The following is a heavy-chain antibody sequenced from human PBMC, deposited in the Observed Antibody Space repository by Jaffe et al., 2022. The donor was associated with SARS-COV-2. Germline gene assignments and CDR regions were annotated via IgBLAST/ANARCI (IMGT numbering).Heavy chain of an antibody. D-gene: IGHD5-12*01. CDR1: GFSFSTNS. J-gene: IGHJ4*02. CDR3: ARGLDTRVATPIAY. CDR2: ISSGSSNI. V-gene: IGHV3-48*02. Sequence: EVQLVESGGGLVQPGGSLRLSCAASGFSFSTNSMNWVRQAPGKGLEWVSYISSGSSNIYYADSVKGRFTISRDNAKNSLSLQMNSLRDEDTAVYYCARGLDTRVATPIAYWGQGTLVTVSS.